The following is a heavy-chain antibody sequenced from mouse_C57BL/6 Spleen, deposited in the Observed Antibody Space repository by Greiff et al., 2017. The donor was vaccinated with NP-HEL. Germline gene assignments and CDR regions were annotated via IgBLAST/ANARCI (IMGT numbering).Heavy chain of an antibody. V-gene: IGHV1-52*01. Sequence: QVQLQQPGAELVRPGSSVKLSCKASGYTFTSYWMHWVKQRPIQGLEWIGNIDPSDSETHYNQKFKDKATLTVDKSSSTAYMQLSSLTSEDSAVYYFAGGSSYDAMDYWGQGTSVTVSS. J-gene: IGHJ4*01. D-gene: IGHD1-1*01. CDR2: IDPSDSET. CDR3: AGGSSYDAMDY. CDR1: GYTFTSYW.